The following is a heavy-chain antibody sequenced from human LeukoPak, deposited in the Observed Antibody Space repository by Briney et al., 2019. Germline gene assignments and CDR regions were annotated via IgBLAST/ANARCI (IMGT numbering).Heavy chain of an antibody. CDR2: ISYDGTNK. CDR3: ARARWSSTGWFFGY. V-gene: IGHV3-30*03. Sequence: GGSLRLSCAASGFTFSNYDMHWVRQAPGKGLEWVAVISYDGTNKYYADSVKGRFTISRDNAKDALHLQMDNLRAEDTAVYYCARARWSSTGWFFGYWGQGTLVTVSS. D-gene: IGHD6-19*01. CDR1: GFTFSNYD. J-gene: IGHJ4*02.